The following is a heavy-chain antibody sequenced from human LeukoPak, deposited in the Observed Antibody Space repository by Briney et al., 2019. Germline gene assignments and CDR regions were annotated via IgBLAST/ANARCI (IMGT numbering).Heavy chain of an antibody. CDR1: GFTVSSNY. CDR2: IYSDGST. CDR3: ARRHYDILTGSPGLDY. Sequence: PGGSLRLSCAASGFTVSSNYMSWVRQAPGKGLEWVSVIYSDGSTYCADSVKGRFTISRDNSKNTVYLQMNSLRAEDTAVYYCARRHYDILTGSPGLDYWGQGTLVTVSS. D-gene: IGHD3-9*01. J-gene: IGHJ4*02. V-gene: IGHV3-66*01.